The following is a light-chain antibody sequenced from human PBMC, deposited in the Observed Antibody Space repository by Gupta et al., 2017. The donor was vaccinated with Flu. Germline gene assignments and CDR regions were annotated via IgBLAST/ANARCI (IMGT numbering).Light chain of an antibody. CDR3: MQVLRPPYI. J-gene: IGKJ2*01. Sequence: DIVMTKSQLILPVTPGAPASISCRSSQSLLHSNGYNYLNWYLQKPEQSPQLLVYLASNRASGVPDRFSGSGSGTDFTLKISRVEAEDFVVYYCMQVLRPPYIFGQGTKLEIK. CDR2: LAS. V-gene: IGKV2-28*01. CDR1: QSLLHSNGYNY.